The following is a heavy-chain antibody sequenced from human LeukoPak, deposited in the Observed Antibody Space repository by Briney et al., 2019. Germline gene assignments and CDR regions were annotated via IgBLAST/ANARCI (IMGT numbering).Heavy chain of an antibody. J-gene: IGHJ3*02. CDR2: INPSGGST. CDR3: AREWRYYDSSGYPAAFDI. CDR1: GYTFTSYA. D-gene: IGHD3-22*01. V-gene: IGHV1-46*01. Sequence: GASVKVSCKASGYTFTSYAMHWVRQAPGQGLEWMGIINPSGGSTSYAQKFQGRVTMTRDTSTSTVYMELSSLRSEDTAVYYCAREWRYYDSSGYPAAFDIWGQGTMVTVSS.